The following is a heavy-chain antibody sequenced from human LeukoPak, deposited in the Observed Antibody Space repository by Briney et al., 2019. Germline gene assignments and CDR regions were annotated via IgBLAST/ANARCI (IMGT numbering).Heavy chain of an antibody. J-gene: IGHJ4*02. V-gene: IGHV3-7*01. Sequence: PGGSLRLSCAASGFTFSRNWMTWVRQAPGKGLEWVANIKQDGSEKYYVDSVKGRFTISRDNSKNTLYLQMNSLRAEDTAVYYCARDVEYSSSFSFDYWGQGTLVTVSS. CDR3: ARDVEYSSSFSFDY. D-gene: IGHD6-6*01. CDR2: IKQDGSEK. CDR1: GFTFSRNW.